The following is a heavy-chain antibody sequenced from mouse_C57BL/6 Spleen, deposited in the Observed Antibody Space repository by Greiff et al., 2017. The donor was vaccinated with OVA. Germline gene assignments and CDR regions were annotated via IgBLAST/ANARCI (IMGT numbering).Heavy chain of an antibody. Sequence: QVQLQQPGAELVKPGASVKVSCKASGYTFTSYWMHWVKQRPGQGLEWIGRIHPSASDTNYNQKFKGKATLTVDKSSSTAYMQLSSLTSEDSAVYYCAIDYYGSSWYFDVWGTGTTVTVSS. V-gene: IGHV1-74*01. D-gene: IGHD1-1*01. CDR3: AIDYYGSSWYFDV. CDR1: GYTFTSYW. J-gene: IGHJ1*03. CDR2: IHPSASDT.